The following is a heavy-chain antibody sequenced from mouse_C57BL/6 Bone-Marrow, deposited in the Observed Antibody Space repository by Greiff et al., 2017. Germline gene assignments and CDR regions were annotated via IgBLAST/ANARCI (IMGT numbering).Heavy chain of an antibody. CDR1: GYTFTSYW. D-gene: IGHD1-1*01. CDR2: IYPGGGYT. J-gene: IGHJ1*03. CDR3: ERNYYGSSYWYFDV. V-gene: IGHV1-63*01. Sequence: QVQLQQSGAELLRPGTSVKMSCKASGYTFTSYWIGWAKQRPGHGLGWIGAIYPGGGYTIYNGKFKGKATLAADKSSSPAYMQFSSLASEDSAIYYCERNYYGSSYWYFDVWGTGTAVTVSS.